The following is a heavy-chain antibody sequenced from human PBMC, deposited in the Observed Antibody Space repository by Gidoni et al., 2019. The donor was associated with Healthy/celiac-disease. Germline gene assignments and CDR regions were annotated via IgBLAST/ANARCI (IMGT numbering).Heavy chain of an antibody. Sequence: QVQLQELGPGLVKPSETLPLTCSGSGRAISTYHWSWIRQPPGKGLEWIGYIYYRVTPNYNPYLKSRVTISVDTSKNQFSLKLSSVTAADTAVYYCARGGELFGEYSYLTPFDYWGQGTLVTVSS. CDR1: GRAISTYH. V-gene: IGHV4-59*01. CDR2: IYYRVTP. CDR3: ARGGELFGEYSYLTPFDY. D-gene: IGHD5-18*01. J-gene: IGHJ4*02.